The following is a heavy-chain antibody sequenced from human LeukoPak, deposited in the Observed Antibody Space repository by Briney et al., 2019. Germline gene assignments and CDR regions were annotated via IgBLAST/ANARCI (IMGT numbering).Heavy chain of an antibody. D-gene: IGHD2-15*01. V-gene: IGHV3-74*01. CDR2: ISTDGTTT. CDR1: GFTFRSHW. CDR3: ARSLGYSSGG. Sequence: GGSLRPSCAASGFTFRSHWMHWVRQVPGKGLVWVSHISTDGTTTNYADSVKGRSTISRDNAKDTLYLQMHSLRVDDTAVYYCARSLGYSSGGWGQGTLVTVSS. J-gene: IGHJ4*02.